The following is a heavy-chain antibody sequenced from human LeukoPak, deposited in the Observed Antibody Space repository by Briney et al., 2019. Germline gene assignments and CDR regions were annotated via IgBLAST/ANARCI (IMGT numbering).Heavy chain of an antibody. CDR2: IRYDGSNQ. CDR3: AKLYASGTYYNDYFDY. D-gene: IGHD3-10*01. V-gene: IGHV3-30*02. CDR1: GFTFSSYS. Sequence: PGGSLRLSCAASGFTFSSYSMNWVRQAPGKGLEWVSFIRYDGSNQYYADSVKGRFTISRDNSRNTLYLQMNGLTPEDTAVYYCAKLYASGTYYNDYFDYWGQGTLVTVSS. J-gene: IGHJ4*02.